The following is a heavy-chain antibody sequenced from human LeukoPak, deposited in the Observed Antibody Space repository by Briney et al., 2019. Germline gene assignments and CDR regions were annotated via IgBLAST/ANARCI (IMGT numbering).Heavy chain of an antibody. J-gene: IGHJ6*02. CDR2: ISGSGFST. CDR3: AKDNEYYDLLTAYAMDV. D-gene: IGHD3-9*01. Sequence: PGGSLRLSCAASGFTFSSYAMSWVRQAPGKGLEWVSAISGSGFSTYYADSVKGRFTISRDSSTNTLSLQMNSLRAEDTAVYYCAKDNEYYDLLTAYAMDVWGQGTTVTVSS. CDR1: GFTFSSYA. V-gene: IGHV3-23*01.